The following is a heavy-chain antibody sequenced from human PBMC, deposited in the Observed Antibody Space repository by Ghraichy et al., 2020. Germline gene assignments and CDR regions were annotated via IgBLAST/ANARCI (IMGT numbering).Heavy chain of an antibody. CDR2: ISWNSASF. Sequence: GGSLRLSCAASGFTFDDYAIHWVRQAPGKGLVWVSGISWNSASFGYADSVKGRFTISRDNAKNSLYLQMNSLRADDTALYYCAKTTGYDSGPFDYWGQGTLVTVSS. CDR1: GFTFDDYA. J-gene: IGHJ4*02. D-gene: IGHD5-12*01. V-gene: IGHV3-9*01. CDR3: AKTTGYDSGPFDY.